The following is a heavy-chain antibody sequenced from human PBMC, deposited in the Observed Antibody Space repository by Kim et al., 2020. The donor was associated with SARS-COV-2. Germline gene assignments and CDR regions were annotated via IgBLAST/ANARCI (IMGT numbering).Heavy chain of an antibody. CDR3: ATPPPYYDILTGLVSDHGTKYYYCYGMDV. CDR2: FDPEDGET. Sequence: ASVKVSCKVSGYTLTELSMHWVRQAPGKGLEWMGGFDPEDGETIYAQKFQGRVTMTEDTSTDTAYMELSSLRSEDTAVYYCATPPPYYDILTGLVSDHGTKYYYCYGMDVWGQGTTVTVSS. CDR1: GYTLTELS. D-gene: IGHD3-9*01. V-gene: IGHV1-24*01. J-gene: IGHJ6*02.